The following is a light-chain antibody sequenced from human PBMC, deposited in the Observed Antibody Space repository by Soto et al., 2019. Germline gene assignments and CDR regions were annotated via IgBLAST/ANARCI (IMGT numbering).Light chain of an antibody. CDR2: DVS. V-gene: IGLV2-14*03. J-gene: IGLJ1*01. Sequence: QSALTQPASVSGSRGQSITISCTGTSSDIGAYNYVSWYQQHSGKAPKLMIYDVSYRPSGVSNRFSGSKSGTTASLTISGLQTEDEADYYCSSYTGSTTFEVFGTGTKLTVL. CDR1: SSDIGAYNY. CDR3: SSYTGSTTFEV.